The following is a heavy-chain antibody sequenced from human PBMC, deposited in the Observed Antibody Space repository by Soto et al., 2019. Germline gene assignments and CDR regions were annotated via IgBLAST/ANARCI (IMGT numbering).Heavy chain of an antibody. CDR2: ISWDGGST. CDR3: AKDISQRDDFWSGYYDY. Sequence: GGSLRLSCAASGFTFDDYTMHWVRQAPGKGLEWVSLISWDGGSTYYADSVKGRFTISRDNSKNSLYLQMNSLRTEDTALYYCAKDISQRDDFWSGYYDYWGQGTLVTVSS. D-gene: IGHD3-3*01. V-gene: IGHV3-43*01. J-gene: IGHJ4*02. CDR1: GFTFDDYT.